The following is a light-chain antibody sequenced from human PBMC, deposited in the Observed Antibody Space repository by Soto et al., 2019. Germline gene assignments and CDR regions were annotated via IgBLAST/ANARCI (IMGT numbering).Light chain of an antibody. V-gene: IGLV2-23*01. CDR1: SSDVGSYNL. Sequence: QSVLTQPASVSGSPGQSITISCTGTSSDVGSYNLVSWYQQHPGKAPKLMIYEGSKRPSGVSNRFSGSKSGNTASLTISGIQAEGEADYYCCSFAGSSPWVFGGGTKLTVL. J-gene: IGLJ3*02. CDR2: EGS. CDR3: CSFAGSSPWV.